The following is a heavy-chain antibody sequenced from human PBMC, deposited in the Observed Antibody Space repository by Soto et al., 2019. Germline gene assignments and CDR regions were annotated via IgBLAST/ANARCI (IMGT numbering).Heavy chain of an antibody. CDR3: AMAVTWGLDV. Sequence: EAQLVESGGGLVQPGGSLRLSCAASGFTFSLYSMSWVRQAPGKGLEWVSYISRSSTGIHYADSVKGRFTISREDATNSMHLQMNSLRDGDTAVYYCAMAVTWGLDVWGQGTTVSISS. CDR2: ISRSSTGI. D-gene: IGHD3-10*01. V-gene: IGHV3-48*02. CDR1: GFTFSLYS. J-gene: IGHJ6*02.